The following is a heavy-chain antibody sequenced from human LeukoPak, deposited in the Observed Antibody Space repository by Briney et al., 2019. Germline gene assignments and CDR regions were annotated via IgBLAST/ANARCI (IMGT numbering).Heavy chain of an antibody. J-gene: IGHJ3*02. CDR1: EYSFTAYW. D-gene: IGHD5-24*01. CDR3: TRSPRDGYHDAFDI. V-gene: IGHV5-51*01. Sequence: GESLKISCQGSEYSFTAYWIAWVRHMPGEGLEWMGIIYPGDSETRYSPSFQGQVTISADKSITTAYLQWASLKASDTAMYYCTRSPRDGYHDAFDIWGQGTMVTVFS. CDR2: IYPGDSET.